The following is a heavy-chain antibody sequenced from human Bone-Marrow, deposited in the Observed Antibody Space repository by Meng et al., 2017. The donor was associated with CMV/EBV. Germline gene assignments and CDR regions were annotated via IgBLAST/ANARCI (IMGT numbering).Heavy chain of an antibody. CDR2: INPSGGST. D-gene: IGHD2-2*01. J-gene: IGHJ6*02. CDR1: GYTFTSYY. Sequence: ASVKVSCKASGYTFTSYYMHWVRQAPGQGLEWMGIINPSGGSTTYAQKFQGRVNMTWDSSTRTVDMELSSLRSDDTAVSYCAREERIPAADYYYYAMDVWGQGSTVTVSS. V-gene: IGHV1-46*01. CDR3: AREERIPAADYYYYAMDV.